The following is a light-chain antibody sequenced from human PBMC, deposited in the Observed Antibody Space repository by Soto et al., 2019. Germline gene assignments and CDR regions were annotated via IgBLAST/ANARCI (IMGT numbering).Light chain of an antibody. CDR1: QGIRND. V-gene: IGKV1-39*01. J-gene: IGKJ5*01. CDR2: VAS. Sequence: EIQMTQSPSSRSAFVGDRVTIPCGASQGIRNDLGWYQQTAEKDTKRMMYVASSLQSGVPSRFSGSGSGTDFTLIISSLQPEDFATYYCQQSYRTITFGQGTRLEIK. CDR3: QQSYRTIT.